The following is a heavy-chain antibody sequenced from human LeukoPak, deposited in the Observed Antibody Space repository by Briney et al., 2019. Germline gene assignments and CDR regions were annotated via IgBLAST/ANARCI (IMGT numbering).Heavy chain of an antibody. D-gene: IGHD6-13*01. J-gene: IGHJ4*02. CDR2: ISSSSSYI. V-gene: IGHV3-21*01. CDR1: GFTFSSYS. CDR3: ARGGSIAAAFDY. Sequence: PGGSLRPSCAASGFTFSSYSMNWVHQAPGKGLEWVSSISSSSSYIYYADSVKGRFTISRDNAKNSLYLQMNSLRAEDTAVYYCARGGSIAAAFDYWGQGTLVTVSS.